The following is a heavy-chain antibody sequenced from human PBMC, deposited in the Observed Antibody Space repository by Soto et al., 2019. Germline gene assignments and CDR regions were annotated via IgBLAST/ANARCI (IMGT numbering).Heavy chain of an antibody. CDR2: IYSGGST. CDR3: ARAKEAVAGTDYFDY. D-gene: IGHD6-19*01. V-gene: IGHV3-66*01. J-gene: IGHJ4*02. Sequence: GGSLRLSCATSGFTFSSYAMSWVRQAPGKGLEWVSVIYSGGSTYYADSVKGRFTISRDNSKNTLYLQMNSLRAEDTAVYYCARAKEAVAGTDYFDYWGQGTLVTV. CDR1: GFTFSSYA.